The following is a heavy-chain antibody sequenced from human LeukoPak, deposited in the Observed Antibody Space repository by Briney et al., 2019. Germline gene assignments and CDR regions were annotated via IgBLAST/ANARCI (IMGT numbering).Heavy chain of an antibody. CDR1: GGSISSGSYY. Sequence: PSETLSLTCTVSGGSISSGSYYWSWIRQPAGKGLEWIGRIYTSGSTNYNPSLKSRVTISVDTSKNQFSLKLNSVTPEDTAVYYCAREGNDAFDIWGQGTMVTVSS. CDR2: IYTSGST. CDR3: AREGNDAFDI. J-gene: IGHJ3*02. V-gene: IGHV4-61*02.